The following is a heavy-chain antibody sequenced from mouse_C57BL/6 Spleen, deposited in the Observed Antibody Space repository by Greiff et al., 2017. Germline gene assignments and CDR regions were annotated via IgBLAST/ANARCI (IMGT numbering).Heavy chain of an antibody. CDR2: IYPGDGDT. CDR3: SRNYYDSSYGFDY. V-gene: IGHV1-80*01. Sequence: VQLQQSGAELVKPGASVKISCKASGYAFSSYWMNWVKQRPGKGLEWIGQIYPGDGDTTYNGKFKGKATLTADKSSSTAYMQLSSLTSEDSAVYFCSRNYYDSSYGFDYWGQGTTLTVSS. D-gene: IGHD1-1*01. J-gene: IGHJ2*01. CDR1: GYAFSSYW.